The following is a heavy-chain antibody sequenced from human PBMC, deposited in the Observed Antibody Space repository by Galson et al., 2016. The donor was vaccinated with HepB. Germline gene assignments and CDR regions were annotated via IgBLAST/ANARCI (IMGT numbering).Heavy chain of an antibody. CDR2: ISRGGEST. J-gene: IGHJ4*02. Sequence: SLRLSCAASGFTFSGYVMSWVRQAPGKGLEWVSGISRGGESTYYEDSVKGRFTISRDNAKNSLYLQMSSLRAEDTAVYYCAKDRDDYGDYAFDYWGQGTLVTVSS. D-gene: IGHD4-17*01. CDR1: GFTFSGYV. CDR3: AKDRDDYGDYAFDY. V-gene: IGHV3-23*01.